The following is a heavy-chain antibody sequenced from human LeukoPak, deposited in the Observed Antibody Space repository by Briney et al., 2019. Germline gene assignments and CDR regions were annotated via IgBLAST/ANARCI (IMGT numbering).Heavy chain of an antibody. Sequence: GGSLRLSCAASGFTFSSHNMNWVRQAPGKGLEWVSSISSSSSYINHADSVKGRFTISRDNAKNSLYLQMNSLRAEDTAVYYCARDWAAYEGSGSHSPPVWGQGTTVTVSS. CDR3: ARDWAAYEGSGSHSPPV. J-gene: IGHJ6*02. V-gene: IGHV3-21*01. D-gene: IGHD3-10*01. CDR2: ISSSSSYI. CDR1: GFTFSSHN.